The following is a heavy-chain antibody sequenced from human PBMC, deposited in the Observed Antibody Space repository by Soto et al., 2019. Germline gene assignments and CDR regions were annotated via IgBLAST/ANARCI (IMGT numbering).Heavy chain of an antibody. V-gene: IGHV3-30-3*01. CDR1: GFTFSSYA. CDR2: ISYDGSDK. CDR3: ARDQDSSLNA. D-gene: IGHD6-13*01. Sequence: QVQLVESGGGVVQPGRSLRLSCAASGFTFSSYAIHWVRQAPGKGLERVALISYDGSDKYFADSVKGRFTISRDNSKNTLYLQMNSLRAEDTAVYYCARDQDSSLNAWGQGTLVTVSS. J-gene: IGHJ4*02.